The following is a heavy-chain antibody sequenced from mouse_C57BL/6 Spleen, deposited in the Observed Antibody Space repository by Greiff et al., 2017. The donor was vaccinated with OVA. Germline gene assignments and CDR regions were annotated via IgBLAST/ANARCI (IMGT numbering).Heavy chain of an antibody. Sequence: DVQLVESGGGLVQPGGSLSLSCAASGFTFPDYYMSWVRQPPGKALEWLGFIRNKANGYTTEYSASVKGRFTISRDNSQSILYLQMNALRAEDSATYYCARYDPYAMDYWGQGTSGTVSS. V-gene: IGHV7-3*01. CDR2: IRNKANGYTT. CDR3: ARYDPYAMDY. CDR1: GFTFPDYY. J-gene: IGHJ4*01.